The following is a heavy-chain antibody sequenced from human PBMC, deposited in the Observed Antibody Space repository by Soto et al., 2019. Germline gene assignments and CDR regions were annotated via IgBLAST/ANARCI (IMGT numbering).Heavy chain of an antibody. CDR2: ISYDGSNK. Sequence: QVQLVESGGGVVQPGRSLRLSCAASGFTFSSYAMHWVRQAPGKGLEWVAVISYDGSNKYYADSVKGRFTISRDNSKNPLYLQMNSLRAEDTAVYYCATPIHYDSSGYYWALGYWGQGTLVTVSS. CDR1: GFTFSSYA. CDR3: ATPIHYDSSGYYWALGY. D-gene: IGHD3-22*01. J-gene: IGHJ4*02. V-gene: IGHV3-30-3*01.